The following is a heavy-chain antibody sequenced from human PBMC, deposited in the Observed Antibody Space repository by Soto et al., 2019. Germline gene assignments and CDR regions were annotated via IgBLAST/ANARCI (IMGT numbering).Heavy chain of an antibody. J-gene: IGHJ4*02. V-gene: IGHV4-34*01. D-gene: IGHD4-17*01. CDR1: GGSFSGYY. Sequence: QVQLQQWGAGLLKPSETLSLTCAVYGGSFSGYYWSWIRQPPGKGLEWIGEINHSGSTNYNPSLKSRVTVSVDTSKNQFSLKLSSVTAADTAVYYCANDYGSYYFDYWGQGNLVTVSS. CDR3: ANDYGSYYFDY. CDR2: INHSGST.